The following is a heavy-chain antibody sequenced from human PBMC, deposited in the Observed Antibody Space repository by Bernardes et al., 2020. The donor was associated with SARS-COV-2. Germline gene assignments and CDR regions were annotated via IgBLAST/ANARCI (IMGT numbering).Heavy chain of an antibody. Sequence: GGSLRLSCAASGFTFSSYAISWVRQAPGKGLEWVSAISGSGGSTYYADSVKGRFTISRDNSKNTLYLQMSSLRAEDTAVYYCAKPIEGWLDFDYWGQGTLVTVSS. CDR1: GFTFSSYA. V-gene: IGHV3-23*01. CDR3: AKPIEGWLDFDY. J-gene: IGHJ4*02. D-gene: IGHD5-12*01. CDR2: ISGSGGST.